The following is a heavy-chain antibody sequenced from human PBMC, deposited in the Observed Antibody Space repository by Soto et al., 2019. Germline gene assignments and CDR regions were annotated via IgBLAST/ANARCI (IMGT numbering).Heavy chain of an antibody. D-gene: IGHD3-22*01. CDR3: ARDDYDDSSGNYPPRTVYN. CDR1: GGTFSSYA. Sequence: QVQLVQSGAEVKKPGSSVKVSCKASGGTFSSYAISWVRQAPGQGLEWMGGIIPIFGTAHYAQKFQGRVTITADESTRTAYMELNSLRSEDAAVYYCARDDYDDSSGNYPPRTVYNWGQGTLVTVSS. J-gene: IGHJ4*02. CDR2: IIPIFGTA. V-gene: IGHV1-69*12.